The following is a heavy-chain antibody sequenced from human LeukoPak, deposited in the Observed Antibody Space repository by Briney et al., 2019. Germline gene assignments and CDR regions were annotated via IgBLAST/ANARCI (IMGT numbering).Heavy chain of an antibody. Sequence: SETLSLTCTVSGYSISSGYYWGWIRQPPGKGLEWIGSIYHSGSTYYNPSLKSRVTISVDTSKNQFSLKLSSVTAADTAVYYCAKGPLATIGYWGQGTLVTVSS. D-gene: IGHD2-21*01. V-gene: IGHV4-38-2*02. J-gene: IGHJ4*02. CDR3: AKGPLATIGY. CDR1: GYSISSGYY. CDR2: IYHSGST.